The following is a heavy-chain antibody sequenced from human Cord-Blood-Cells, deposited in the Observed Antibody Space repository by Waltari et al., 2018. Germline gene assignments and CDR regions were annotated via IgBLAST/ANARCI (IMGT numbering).Heavy chain of an antibody. V-gene: IGHV4-39*01. CDR1: GGSISSSSYY. CDR2: IDYSGST. J-gene: IGHJ4*02. CDR3: ARHGYSSSSYYFDY. Sequence: QLQLQESGPGLVKPSETLSLTCTVSGGSISSSSYYWGWIRQPPGKGLEWTGSIDYSGSTHYNPSLKSRVHIAVDTSKNQFALKLSSVTAADTAGYYCARHGYSSSSYYFDYWGQGTLVTVSS. D-gene: IGHD6-6*01.